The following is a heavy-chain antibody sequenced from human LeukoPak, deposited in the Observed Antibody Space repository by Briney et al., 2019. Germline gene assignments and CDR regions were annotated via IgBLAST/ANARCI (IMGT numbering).Heavy chain of an antibody. D-gene: IGHD6-19*01. CDR1: EFTFSGYG. CDR2: IWYDGSNK. Sequence: PGGSLRLSCAASEFTFSGYGMHWVRQAPGKGLMWVAVIWYDGSNKYYADSVKGRFTISRDNSKNTLYLQMNSLRAEDTAVYYCARAFGYSSGFDYWGQGTLVTVSS. J-gene: IGHJ4*02. V-gene: IGHV3-33*01. CDR3: ARAFGYSSGFDY.